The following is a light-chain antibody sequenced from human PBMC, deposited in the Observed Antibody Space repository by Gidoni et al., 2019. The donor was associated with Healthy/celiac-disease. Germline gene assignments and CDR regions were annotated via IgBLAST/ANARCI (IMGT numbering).Light chain of an antibody. CDR2: WAS. Sequence: DIVMTQSPHSLAVSLGERATINCKPSQRVLYSSNNKNYLDWYQQTPGQTPKLLIYWASTRESVVTDRSSGSGSGTDFTLTISSLQAEDVAVYYCQQNYSNPSCGPGTKVDIK. V-gene: IGKV4-1*01. CDR1: QRVLYSSNNKNY. J-gene: IGKJ3*01. CDR3: QQNYSNPS.